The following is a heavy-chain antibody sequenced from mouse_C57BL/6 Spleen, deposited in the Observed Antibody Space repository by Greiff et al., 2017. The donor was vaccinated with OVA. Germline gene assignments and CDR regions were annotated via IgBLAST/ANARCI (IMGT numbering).Heavy chain of an antibody. J-gene: IGHJ3*01. CDR3: ARCYYGNLAWFAY. Sequence: EVQVVESGGGLVKPGGSLKLSCAASGFTFSDYGMHWVRQAPEPGLAWVAYISSGSSTIYYADTVKGRFTIARDNAKNTLFLQMTRLRSEDTAMYYGARCYYGNLAWFAYWGQGTLVTVSA. CDR2: ISSGSSTI. V-gene: IGHV5-17*01. D-gene: IGHD1-1*01. CDR1: GFTFSDYG.